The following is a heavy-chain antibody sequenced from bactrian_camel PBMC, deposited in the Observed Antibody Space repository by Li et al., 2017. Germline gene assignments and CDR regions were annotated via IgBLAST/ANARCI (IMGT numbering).Heavy chain of an antibody. J-gene: IGHJ4*01. D-gene: IGHD2*01. CDR2: ISGGGTT. V-gene: IGHV3S55*01. CDR3: AADVSVRRGQLCKSFWGQGTQVRSGGYCYLDPTPYNY. CDR1: GQISATCR. Sequence: HVQLVESGGGSVQAGGSLKLSCKASGQISATCRRAWYRQAPGKEREVVARISGGGTTDYANAVQGRFRVSQDNANNMLYLQMNSLKTEDSAVYFCAADVSVRRGQLCKSFWGQGTQVRSGGYCYLDPTPYNYWGQGTQVTVS.